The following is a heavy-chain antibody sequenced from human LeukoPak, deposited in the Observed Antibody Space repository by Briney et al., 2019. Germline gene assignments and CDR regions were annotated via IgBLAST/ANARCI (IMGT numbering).Heavy chain of an antibody. Sequence: PGRSLRLSCAASGFTFDDYSMPWVRLPPGKGLGWVSTINWNSGSIGYVDSVKGRFTISRDNAKNSLYLQMNSLRAEDPALYYCVKPYGSGSYFFDSWGQGILVAVSS. J-gene: IGHJ4*02. V-gene: IGHV3-9*01. CDR1: GFTFDDYS. CDR2: INWNSGSI. D-gene: IGHD3-10*01. CDR3: VKPYGSGSYFFDS.